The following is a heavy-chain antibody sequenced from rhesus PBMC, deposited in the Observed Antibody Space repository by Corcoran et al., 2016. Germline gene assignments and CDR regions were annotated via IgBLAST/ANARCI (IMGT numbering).Heavy chain of an antibody. V-gene: IGHV4-169*01. CDR3: ARNYYFDY. CDR1: GGPISSSY. CDR2: IYGSGSST. Sequence: QLQLQESGPGLVKPSETLSVTCAVSGGPISSSYWTWIRQAPGKGLEWIGYIYGSGSSTNYNPSLKSRVTLSVDMSKNQLSLKLSSVTAADTAVYYCARNYYFDYWGQGVLVTVSS. J-gene: IGHJ4*01.